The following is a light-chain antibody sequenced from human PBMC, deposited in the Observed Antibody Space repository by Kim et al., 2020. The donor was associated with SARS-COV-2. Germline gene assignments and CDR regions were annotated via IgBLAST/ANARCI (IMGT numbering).Light chain of an antibody. V-gene: IGKV3-11*01. CDR3: QQRSNWPT. CDR1: QSVSSY. CDR2: DAS. J-gene: IGKJ2*01. Sequence: LSLSPGEIAPLACRAGQSVSSYLAWYQQKPGQAPRLLIYDASNRATGIPARFSGSGSGTDFTLTISSLEPEDFAVYYCQQRSNWPTFGQGTKLEI.